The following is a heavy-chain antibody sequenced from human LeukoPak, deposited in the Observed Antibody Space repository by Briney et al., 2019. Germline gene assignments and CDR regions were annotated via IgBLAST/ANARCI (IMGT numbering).Heavy chain of an antibody. CDR3: AKKPATIKFPFDI. CDR1: GFSFSTYD. D-gene: IGHD5-12*01. J-gene: IGHJ4*02. CDR2: ISTTGGYT. Sequence: GGSLRPSCVGSGFSFSTYDMGWVRQTPGKGLEWVSAISTTGGYTEDADSVKGRFTISRDNSQNTLFLQMHSLRAEDTAVYYCAKKPATIKFPFDIWGQGTLVTVSP. V-gene: IGHV3-23*01.